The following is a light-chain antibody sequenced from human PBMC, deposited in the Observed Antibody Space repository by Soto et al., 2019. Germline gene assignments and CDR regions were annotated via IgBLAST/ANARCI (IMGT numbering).Light chain of an antibody. J-gene: IGKJ4*01. Sequence: DIQMTQSPSSLSASVEDRVTITCQASQDISNYLNWYQQKPGKAPKILIYDASVLEAGVPSRFSGGGSGTHFTLTISILQAEDVAPYNAQQLCRLPLTFGGGTKVEIK. CDR3: QQLCRLPLT. CDR2: DAS. V-gene: IGKV1-33*01. CDR1: QDISNY.